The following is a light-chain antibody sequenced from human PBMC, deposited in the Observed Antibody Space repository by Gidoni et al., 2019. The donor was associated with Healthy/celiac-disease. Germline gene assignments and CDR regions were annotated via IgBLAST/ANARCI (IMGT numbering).Light chain of an antibody. Sequence: QSALTPPSPVSGSPGQSITIPCTGTSSDVGGYNYVSWYQQHPGKAPKLMIYEVSNRPSGVSNRFSGSKSGNTASLTISGLQAEDEADYYCSSYTSSSTLVVFGGGTKLTVL. V-gene: IGLV2-14*01. CDR1: SSDVGGYNY. CDR2: EVS. J-gene: IGLJ2*01. CDR3: SSYTSSSTLVV.